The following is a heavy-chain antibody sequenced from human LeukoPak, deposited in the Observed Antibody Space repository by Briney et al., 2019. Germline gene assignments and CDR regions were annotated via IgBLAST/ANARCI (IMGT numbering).Heavy chain of an antibody. CDR3: ARDLVQLWSKDF. D-gene: IGHD5-18*01. V-gene: IGHV3-48*03. Sequence: GGSLRLSCAASGFTFSNYEFNWVRQAPGKGLEWVSYISSSGRNIYHADSVKGRFTISRDNAKNSLYLQINSLRAEDTAVYYCARDLVQLWSKDFWGRGTLVTVSS. J-gene: IGHJ4*02. CDR2: ISSSGRNI. CDR1: GFTFSNYE.